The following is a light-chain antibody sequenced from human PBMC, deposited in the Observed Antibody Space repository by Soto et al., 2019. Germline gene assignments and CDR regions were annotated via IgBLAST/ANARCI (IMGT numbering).Light chain of an antibody. CDR1: QSISTW. J-gene: IGKJ2*01. CDR3: QQYRSYGYT. V-gene: IGKV1-5*03. CDR2: KAS. Sequence: DIQMTQSPSTLSASVGDRVTITCRASQSISTWLAWYQQKPGKAPKLLIYKASSLESGVPSRFSGSGSGTEFTLTISSLQPDGFATYYCQQYRSYGYTFGQGTKVDIK.